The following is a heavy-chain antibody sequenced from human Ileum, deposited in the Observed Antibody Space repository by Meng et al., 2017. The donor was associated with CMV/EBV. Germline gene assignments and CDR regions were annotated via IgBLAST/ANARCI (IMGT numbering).Heavy chain of an antibody. CDR1: GFTFSSFA. CDR3: AKEGNRGFVPDY. CDR2: IYSGGSST. V-gene: IGHV3-23*03. J-gene: IGHJ4*02. D-gene: IGHD5-12*01. Sequence: SCTASGFTFSSFAMRWVRQAPGKGLEWVAVIYSGGSSTYYADPVKGRFTIARDNSKNTLYLQMNSLRAEDTALYYCAKEGNRGFVPDYWGQGTLVTVSS.